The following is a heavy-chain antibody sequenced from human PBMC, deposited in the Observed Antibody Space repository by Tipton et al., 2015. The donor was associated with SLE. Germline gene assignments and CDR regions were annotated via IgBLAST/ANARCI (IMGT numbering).Heavy chain of an antibody. V-gene: IGHV4-59*12. CDR3: ARDSSGWPSSDAFDI. CDR1: GGSFSSYY. J-gene: IGHJ3*02. D-gene: IGHD6-19*01. Sequence: TLSLTCAVSGGSFSSYYWGWIRQSPEKGLEWVGNIFHNGNTNYNPSLKSRVTMAVDTSKNQFSLNLKSVTAADTAVYYCARDSSGWPSSDAFDIWGQGTMVTASS. CDR2: IFHNGNT.